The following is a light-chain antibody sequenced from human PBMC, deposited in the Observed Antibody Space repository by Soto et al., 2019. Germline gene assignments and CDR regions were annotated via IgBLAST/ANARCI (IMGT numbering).Light chain of an antibody. CDR1: SSDVGGYNY. Sequence: QSVLTQPPSASGSPGQSVAISCTGTSSDVGGYNYVSWYQQHPGKAPKLMIYEVNKRPSGVPDRFAGAELGHTAPPPAAGRQAEDEADYYCSSYAGSSSVFGTGTKVTVL. CDR3: SSYAGSSSV. CDR2: EVN. J-gene: IGLJ1*01. V-gene: IGLV2-8*01.